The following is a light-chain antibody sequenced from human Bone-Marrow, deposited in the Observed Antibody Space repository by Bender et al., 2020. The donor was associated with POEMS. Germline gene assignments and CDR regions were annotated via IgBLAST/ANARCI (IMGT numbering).Light chain of an antibody. V-gene: IGLV1-44*01. CDR3: GSYSRSGTFV. J-gene: IGLJ1*01. Sequence: QSVLTQPPSASGTPGQSVIISCSGTDSNFGGNNVNWYQHLPGSAPRLVVYSNYQRPSGVPARFSGSKSGTSASLTISGLQSDDEADYYCGSYSRSGTFVFGTGTEVNVL. CDR1: DSNFGGNN. CDR2: SNY.